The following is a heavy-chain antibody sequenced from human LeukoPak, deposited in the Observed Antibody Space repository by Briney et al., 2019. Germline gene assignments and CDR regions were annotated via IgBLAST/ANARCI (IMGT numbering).Heavy chain of an antibody. CDR3: AREGGPYRPLDY. CDR1: GGSISSSSYF. CDR2: IFYSGST. V-gene: IGHV4-39*07. J-gene: IGHJ4*02. Sequence: PSGTLSLTCTVSGGSISSSSYFWGWIRQPPGKGLEWIGSIFYSGSTYYNPSLKSRVAISVDKSENHISLKLTSVTAADTAVYYCAREGGPYRPLDYSGQGTLVTVAS.